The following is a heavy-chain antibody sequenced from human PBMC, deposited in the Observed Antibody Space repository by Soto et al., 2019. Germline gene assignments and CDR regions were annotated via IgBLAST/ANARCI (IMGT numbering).Heavy chain of an antibody. CDR3: ARGRGSYYYYGMDV. V-gene: IGHV4-39*01. J-gene: IGHJ6*02. Sequence: SDTLSLTFTVTGGSIRSSSYYWGWIRQPPGKGLEWIGSIYYSGSTYYNPSLKSRVTISVDTSKNQFSLKLSSVTAADTAVYYCARGRGSYYYYGMDVWGQGTTVT. CDR2: IYYSGST. CDR1: GGSIRSSSYY. D-gene: IGHD3-10*01.